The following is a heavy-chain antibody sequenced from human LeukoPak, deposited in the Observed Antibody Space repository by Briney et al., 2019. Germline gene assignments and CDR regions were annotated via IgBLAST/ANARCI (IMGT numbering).Heavy chain of an antibody. CDR1: GFTFSSYG. D-gene: IGHD6-19*01. CDR3: ARDGDSSGWYYYYYGMDV. J-gene: IGHJ6*02. CDR2: IWYDGSNK. V-gene: IGHV3-33*01. Sequence: GRSLRLSCAASGFTFSSYGMHWVRQAPGKGLEWVAVIWYDGSNKYYADSVKGRFTISRDNSKNTLYLQMNSLRAEDTAVYYCARDGDSSGWYYYYYGMDVWGQGTTVTVS.